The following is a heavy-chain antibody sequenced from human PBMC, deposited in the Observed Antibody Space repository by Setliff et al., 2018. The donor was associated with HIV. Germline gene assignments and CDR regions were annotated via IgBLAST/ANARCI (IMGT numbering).Heavy chain of an antibody. CDR3: ASHAPGSEYGDAYYFDY. V-gene: IGHV4-38-2*01. CDR2: IYHSGTT. Sequence: PSETLSLTCGVSGYSISSGSYWGCIRQSPGKKLEWIGSIYHSGTTYYNPSLKSRVTISVDTSKNQFSLRLTSATAADTAVYYCASHAPGSEYGDAYYFDYWGQGTLVTVSS. D-gene: IGHD4-17*01. CDR1: GYSISSGSY. J-gene: IGHJ4*02.